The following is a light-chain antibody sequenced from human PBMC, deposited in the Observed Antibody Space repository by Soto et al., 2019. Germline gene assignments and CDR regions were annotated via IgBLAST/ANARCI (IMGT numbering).Light chain of an antibody. CDR2: TTN. V-gene: IGLV8-61*01. Sequence: QAVVTQDPSFSVSPGGAVTLTCGLRSGSVCASYYPSWFQQTPGQAPRTLIYTTNTRSSGVPDRFSGSILGNKAALSITGPQADDESEYYCVRYMGSGNLVFGGGTKVTVL. J-gene: IGLJ2*01. CDR1: SGSVCASYY. CDR3: VRYMGSGNLV.